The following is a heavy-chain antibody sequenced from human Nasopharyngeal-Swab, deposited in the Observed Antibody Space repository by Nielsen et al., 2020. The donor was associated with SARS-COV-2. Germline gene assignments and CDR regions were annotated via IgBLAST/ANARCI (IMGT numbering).Heavy chain of an antibody. CDR1: GFTFSSYA. J-gene: IGHJ6*03. D-gene: IGHD3-9*01. V-gene: IGHV3-23*01. CDR3: AKDHRGRYRSITIFPEGYYYMDV. CDR2: ISGSGGST. Sequence: GESLKISCAASGFTFSSYAMSWVRQAPGKGLEWVSAISGSGGSTYYADSVKGRFTISRDNSKNTLYLQMNSLRAEDTAVYYCAKDHRGRYRSITIFPEGYYYMDVWGKGTTVTV.